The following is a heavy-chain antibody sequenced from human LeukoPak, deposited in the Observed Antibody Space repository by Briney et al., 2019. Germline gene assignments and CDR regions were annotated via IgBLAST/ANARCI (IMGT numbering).Heavy chain of an antibody. CDR1: GYTFTSYY. Sequence: ASVKVSCKASGYTFTSYYMHWVRQAPGQGLEWTGIINPSGGSTSYAQRFQGRVTMTRDTSTSTVYMELSSLRSEDTAVYYCAVGYSIWEREYYFDYWGQGTLVTVSS. D-gene: IGHD3-16*01. J-gene: IGHJ4*02. CDR3: AVGYSIWEREYYFDY. CDR2: INPSGGST. V-gene: IGHV1-46*01.